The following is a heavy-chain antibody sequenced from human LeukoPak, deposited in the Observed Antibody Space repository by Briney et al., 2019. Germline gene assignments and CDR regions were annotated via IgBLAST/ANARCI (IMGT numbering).Heavy chain of an antibody. CDR2: IYYTGAT. D-gene: IGHD6-19*01. V-gene: IGHV4-59*08. Sequence: PSETLSLTRTVSGGSISIYYWTWIRQPPGKGLEWIGYIYYTGATSYNPSLKSRVTISVDTSKKQFSLKLTSVTAADTAVYYCARYGGSGWVIDNWGQGTLVTVSS. J-gene: IGHJ4*02. CDR1: GGSISIYY. CDR3: ARYGGSGWVIDN.